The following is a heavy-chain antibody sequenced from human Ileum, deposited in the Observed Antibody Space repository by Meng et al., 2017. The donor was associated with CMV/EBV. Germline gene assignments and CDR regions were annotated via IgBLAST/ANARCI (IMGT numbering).Heavy chain of an antibody. D-gene: IGHD3-22*01. CDR1: GFTFNMHW. J-gene: IGHJ4*02. V-gene: IGHV3-74*03. CDR3: ARLYDSSGCDY. CDR2: INGDGSST. Sequence: GESLKISCAASGFTFNMHWMHWVRQAPGKGLVWVSRINGDGSSTKYADSVKDRFTISRDNAKNTLYLQMNSLRAEDTAVYYCARLYDSSGCDYWGQGTLVTIAS.